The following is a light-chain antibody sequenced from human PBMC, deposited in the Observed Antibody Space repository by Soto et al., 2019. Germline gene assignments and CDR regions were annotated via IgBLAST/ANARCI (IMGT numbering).Light chain of an antibody. J-gene: IGKJ2*01. V-gene: IGKV1-6*01. CDR2: GAS. CDR1: QGIRND. Sequence: AIQMTQSPSSLSASVGDRVTITCRASQGIRNDLGWYQQKPGKAPKFLIYGASSLQSGVPSRFSGSGSGTDFTLTINRLQPEVFATYYCLQDYNYPYTFGQGNKLEIK. CDR3: LQDYNYPYT.